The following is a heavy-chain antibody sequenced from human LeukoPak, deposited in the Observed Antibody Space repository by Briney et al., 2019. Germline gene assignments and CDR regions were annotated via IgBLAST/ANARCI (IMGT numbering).Heavy chain of an antibody. Sequence: SSETLSLTCTVSGVPVSTNYYYWNWVRQSPGRGLEWIGSISYTGSPNYNPSLESRVTISVDTSKNQFSLKLTSLTAADTAVYFCAGQYCGGDCYSLDYWGPGKLVAVSS. CDR3: AGQYCGGDCYSLDY. CDR2: ISYTGSP. CDR1: GVPVSTNYYY. J-gene: IGHJ4*02. D-gene: IGHD2-21*02. V-gene: IGHV4-61*01.